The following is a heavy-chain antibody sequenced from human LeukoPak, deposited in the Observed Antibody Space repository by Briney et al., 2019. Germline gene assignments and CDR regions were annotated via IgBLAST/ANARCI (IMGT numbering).Heavy chain of an antibody. D-gene: IGHD1-26*01. Sequence: ASVKVSCKASGYTFTSYGISLVRQAPGQGLEWMGWISAYNGNTNYAQKLQGRVTMTTDTSTSTAYMELRSLRSDDTAVYYCARDWGHRGSRNWFDPWGQGTLVTVSS. CDR3: ARDWGHRGSRNWFDP. CDR2: ISAYNGNT. J-gene: IGHJ5*02. V-gene: IGHV1-18*01. CDR1: GYTFTSYG.